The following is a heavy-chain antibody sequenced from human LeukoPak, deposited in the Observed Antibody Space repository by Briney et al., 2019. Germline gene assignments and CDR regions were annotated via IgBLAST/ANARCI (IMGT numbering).Heavy chain of an antibody. Sequence: GGSLRLSCAASGFTFDDYGMSWVRQAPGKGLEWVSGINWNGGSTGYADSVKGRFTISRDNAKNSLYLQMNSLRAEDTALYYCARVLSGRGPLYDYYYYMDVWGKGTTVTISS. D-gene: IGHD3-10*01. CDR1: GFTFDDYG. CDR2: INWNGGST. CDR3: ARVLSGRGPLYDYYYYMDV. V-gene: IGHV3-20*04. J-gene: IGHJ6*03.